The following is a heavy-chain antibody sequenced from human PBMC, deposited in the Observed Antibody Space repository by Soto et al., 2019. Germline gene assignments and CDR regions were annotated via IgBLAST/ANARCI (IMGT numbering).Heavy chain of an antibody. D-gene: IGHD7-27*01. CDR1: GASIGSGSYY. J-gene: IGHJ4*02. Sequence: QVQLQESGPGLVQPSQTLSLTCTVSGASIGSGSYYWSWIRQYPGEGLLWIGHIYKSGRTYYNPSRECRVSISIATFKNEFYMTLTSVTAADTAVYYCARLKTILTGAVVDWGLGTVVTVSS. V-gene: IGHV4-31*03. CDR3: ARLKTILTGAVVD. CDR2: IYKSGRT.